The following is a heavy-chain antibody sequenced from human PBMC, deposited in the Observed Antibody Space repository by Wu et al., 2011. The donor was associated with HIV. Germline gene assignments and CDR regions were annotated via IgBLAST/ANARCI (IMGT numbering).Heavy chain of an antibody. D-gene: IGHD1-26*01. CDR3: ARGGRRNYMDV. Sequence: QVQLIQSGSELKKPGAAVKVSCRAGGYSFSAHGISWVRQAPGEGLEWVGWISPHDGNTNYAQKFQGRLTLTTDASTRTTYMDLRSLKPDDTAIYYCARGGRRNYMDVWGKGTTVSVSS. CDR1: GYSFSAHG. CDR2: ISPHDGNT. J-gene: IGHJ6*03. V-gene: IGHV1-18*01.